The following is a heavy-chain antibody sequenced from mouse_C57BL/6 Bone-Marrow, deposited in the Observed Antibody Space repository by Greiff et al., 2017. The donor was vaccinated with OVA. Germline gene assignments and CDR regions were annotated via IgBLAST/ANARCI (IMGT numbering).Heavy chain of an antibody. J-gene: IGHJ2*01. D-gene: IGHD1-1*01. CDR1: GFTFSSYA. CDR3: ARDLSYYGSSYYFDY. V-gene: IGHV5-4*01. CDR2: ISDGGSYT. Sequence: EVKLVESGGGLVKPGGSLKLSCAASGFTFSSYAMSWVRQTPEKRLEWVATISDGGSYTYYPDNVKGRFTIARDNDNNYLYLQMSHLKSDYTAMYYFARDLSYYGSSYYFDYWGQGTTLTVSS.